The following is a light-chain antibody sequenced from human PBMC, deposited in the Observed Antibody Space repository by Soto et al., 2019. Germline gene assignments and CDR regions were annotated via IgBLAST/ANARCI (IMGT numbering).Light chain of an antibody. CDR3: PQYGGSPRT. V-gene: IGKV3-20*01. CDR1: QSVSSSS. J-gene: IGKJ1*01. CDR2: DAS. Sequence: EILMTQSPATLSVSPGERATLSCRASQSVSSSSLQWYPPTRGQAPRLVIHDASRRETGIPDGFSGSGAGTEFTRPISRLEPEDVAVYSCPQYGGSPRTFCQGTKVDI.